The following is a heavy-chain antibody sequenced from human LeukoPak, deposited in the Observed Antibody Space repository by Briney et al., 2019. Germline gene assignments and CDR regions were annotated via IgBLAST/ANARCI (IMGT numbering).Heavy chain of an antibody. CDR2: ISGSGGST. CDR3: AKDPKYSSSWYGLFDY. J-gene: IGHJ4*02. CDR1: GFTFSSYA. D-gene: IGHD6-13*01. V-gene: IGHV3-23*01. Sequence: GGSLRLSCAASGFTFSSYAMSWVRQAPGKGLEWVSAISGSGGSTYYADSVKGRFTISRDNSKNTLYLQMNSLRAEDTAVYYCAKDPKYSSSWYGLFDYWGQGTLVTVSS.